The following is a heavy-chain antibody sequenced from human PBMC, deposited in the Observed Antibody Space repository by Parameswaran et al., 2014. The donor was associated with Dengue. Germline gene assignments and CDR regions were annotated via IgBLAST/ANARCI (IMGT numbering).Heavy chain of an antibody. J-gene: IGHJ4*02. CDR3: ARATGGHSGSYRVDY. D-gene: IGHD1-26*01. CDR2: ISSSGSTI. V-gene: IGHV3-48*03. Sequence: KWIRQPPGKGLEWVSYISSSGSTIYYADSVKGRFTISRDNAKNSLYLQMNSLRAEDTAVYYCARATGGHSGSYRVDYWGQGTLVTVSS.